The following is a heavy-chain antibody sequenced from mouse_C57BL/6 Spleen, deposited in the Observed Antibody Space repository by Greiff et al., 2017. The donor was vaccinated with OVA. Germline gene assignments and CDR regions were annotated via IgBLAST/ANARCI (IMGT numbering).Heavy chain of an antibody. D-gene: IGHD2-5*01. CDR3: ARVAYSSNGGPFDY. CDR1: GYTFTSYW. CDR2: IDPSDSYT. Sequence: QVQLQQPGAELVMPGASVKLSCKASGYTFTSYWMHWVKQRPGQGLEWIGEIDPSDSYTNYNQKFKGKSTLTVDKSSSTAYMQLSCLTSEDSAVYYCARVAYSSNGGPFDYWGQGTTLTVSS. V-gene: IGHV1-69*01. J-gene: IGHJ2*01.